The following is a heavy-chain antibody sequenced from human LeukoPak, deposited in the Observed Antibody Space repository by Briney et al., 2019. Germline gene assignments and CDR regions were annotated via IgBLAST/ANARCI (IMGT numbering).Heavy chain of an antibody. CDR3: AKDTAYDILTGYPKDPFDY. CDR1: GFTFDDYA. V-gene: IGHV3-9*01. Sequence: GGSLRLSCVASGFTFDDYAMHWVRQAPGKGLEWVSGISWNSGSIGYADSVKGRFTISRDNAKNSLYLQMNSLRAEDTALYFCAKDTAYDILTGYPKDPFDYWGQGTLVTVSS. D-gene: IGHD3-9*01. CDR2: ISWNSGSI. J-gene: IGHJ4*02.